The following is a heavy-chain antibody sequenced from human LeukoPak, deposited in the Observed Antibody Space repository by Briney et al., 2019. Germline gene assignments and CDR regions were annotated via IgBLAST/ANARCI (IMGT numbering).Heavy chain of an antibody. CDR1: GGGSISSINHY. Sequence: SETLSLTCTVSGGGSISSINHYWGWIRQPPGKGLEWIGNISYRGRTDNNPSLKSRVTMSADTSKDQFSLKLTSVTAAATAVYYCARHSDGWYWGGTGLDVWGQGTTVIVSS. CDR2: ISYRGRT. D-gene: IGHD6-19*01. CDR3: ARHSDGWYWGGTGLDV. V-gene: IGHV4-39*01. J-gene: IGHJ6*02.